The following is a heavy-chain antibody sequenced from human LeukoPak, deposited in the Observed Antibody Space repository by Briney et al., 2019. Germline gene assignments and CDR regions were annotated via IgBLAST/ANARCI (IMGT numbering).Heavy chain of an antibody. J-gene: IGHJ4*02. CDR3: AKARYSGYDAGVDTFDY. D-gene: IGHD5-12*01. CDR1: GFKFSSYS. Sequence: GGSLRLSCAASGFKFSSYSMNWVRQAPGKGLEWVSAISGSGGSTYYADSVKGRFTISRDNSKNTLYLQMNSLRAEDTAVYYCAKARYSGYDAGVDTFDYWGQGTLVTVSS. V-gene: IGHV3-23*01. CDR2: ISGSGGST.